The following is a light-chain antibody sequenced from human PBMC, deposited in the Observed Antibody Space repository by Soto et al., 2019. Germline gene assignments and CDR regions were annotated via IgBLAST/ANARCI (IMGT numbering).Light chain of an antibody. J-gene: IGKJ1*01. CDR2: AAS. V-gene: IGKV1-9*01. Sequence: DIQLTQSPSFLSASVGDRVTITCRASQGISSYLAWYQQKPGKAPKLLIYAASTLQSGVPSRFSGSGSGTEFTLTISSLQPEDFATYSCQQLNSYPRTFGLGTKVEIK. CDR3: QQLNSYPRT. CDR1: QGISSY.